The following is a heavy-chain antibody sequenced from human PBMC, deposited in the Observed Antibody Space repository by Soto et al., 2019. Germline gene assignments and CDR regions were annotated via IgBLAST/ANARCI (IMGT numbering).Heavy chain of an antibody. CDR1: GGTVSSYS. V-gene: IGHV1-69*09. Sequence: QVQLVQSGAEVKKPGSSVRVSCKSSGGTVSSYSLSWLRQAPGQGLEWVGGILPLRQIPKYAQKFQGRVTISVDKSTNTGYMDLTRLTSEDTAVYYCARPSDGVRFLGGLPCDGWGDWTLVTVAS. D-gene: IGHD3-3*01. CDR2: ILPLRQIP. CDR3: ARPSDGVRFLGGLPCDG. J-gene: IGHJ4*03.